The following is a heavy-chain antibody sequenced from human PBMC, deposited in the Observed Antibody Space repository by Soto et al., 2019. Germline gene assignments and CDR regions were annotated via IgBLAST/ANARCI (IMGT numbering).Heavy chain of an antibody. Sequence: QVPLVQSGAEVKKPGASVKVSCKASGYTFTSYGISWVRQAPGQGLEWMGWISAYNGNTNYAQKLQGRVTMTTDTSTSTAYMELRSLRSDDTAVYYCARDGVPYCSGGSCRPFFDYWGQGTLVTVSS. J-gene: IGHJ4*02. CDR2: ISAYNGNT. D-gene: IGHD2-15*01. V-gene: IGHV1-18*01. CDR1: GYTFTSYG. CDR3: ARDGVPYCSGGSCRPFFDY.